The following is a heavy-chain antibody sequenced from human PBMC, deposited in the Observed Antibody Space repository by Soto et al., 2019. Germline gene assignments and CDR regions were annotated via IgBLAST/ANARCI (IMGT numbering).Heavy chain of an antibody. CDR3: ARTRIADNWFDP. V-gene: IGHV3-21*01. CDR1: GFTFSSYS. J-gene: IGHJ5*02. D-gene: IGHD6-13*01. Sequence: GGSLRLSCAASGFTFSSYSMNWVRQAPGKGLEWVSSISSSSSYIYYADSVKGRFTISRDNAKNSLYLQMNSLRAEDTAVYYCARTRIADNWFDPWGQGTLVTVSS. CDR2: ISSSSSYI.